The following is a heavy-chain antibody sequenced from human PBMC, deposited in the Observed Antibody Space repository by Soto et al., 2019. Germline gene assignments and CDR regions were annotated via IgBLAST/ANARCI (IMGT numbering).Heavy chain of an antibody. D-gene: IGHD5-12*01. J-gene: IGHJ5*02. Sequence: PGGSLRLSCAASGFTFSNYAMDWVRQAPGKVLEYASAISSSGIGTYYANSVKDRFTISRDNSKNTLYLQMYSLRAEDTAVYYWARGSDEIYNNWFDPWGQGTLVTVSS. CDR3: ARGSDEIYNNWFDP. V-gene: IGHV3-64*01. CDR2: ISSSGIGT. CDR1: GFTFSNYA.